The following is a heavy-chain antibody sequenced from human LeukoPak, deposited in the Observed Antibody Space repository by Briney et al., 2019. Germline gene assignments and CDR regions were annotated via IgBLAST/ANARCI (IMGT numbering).Heavy chain of an antibody. CDR3: ARVYYGSGSLHYYYYYMDV. CDR1: GFTFSSYG. Sequence: GGSLRLSCAASGFTFSSYGMSWVRQAPGKGLEWVSSISGSGGSTYYADSVKGRFTISRDNSKNTLYLQMNSLRAEDTAVYYCARVYYGSGSLHYYYYYMDVWGKGTTVTISS. D-gene: IGHD3-10*01. V-gene: IGHV3-23*01. CDR2: ISGSGGST. J-gene: IGHJ6*03.